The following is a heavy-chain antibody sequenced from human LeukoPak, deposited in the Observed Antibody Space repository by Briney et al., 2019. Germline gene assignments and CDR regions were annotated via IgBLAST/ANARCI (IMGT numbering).Heavy chain of an antibody. V-gene: IGHV1-46*01. CDR1: GYSFTNYW. D-gene: IGHD5-18*01. Sequence: GESLKISCQVSGYSFTNYWIGWVRQAPGQGLEWMGIINPSGGSTSYAQKFQGRVTMTRDMSTSTVYMELSRLRSEDTAVYYCARDQGYSWGQGTLVTVSS. CDR2: INPSGGST. CDR3: ARDQGYS. J-gene: IGHJ4*02.